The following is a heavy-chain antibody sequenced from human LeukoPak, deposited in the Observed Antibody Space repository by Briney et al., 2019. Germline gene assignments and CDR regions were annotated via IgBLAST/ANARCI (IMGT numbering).Heavy chain of an antibody. CDR2: ISGSGGST. J-gene: IGHJ4*02. V-gene: IGHV3-23*01. CDR1: GFTFSSYA. D-gene: IGHD6-13*01. CDR3: AKGIYSSSWYGDY. Sequence: GGSLRLSCAASGFTFSSYAMSWVRQAPGKGPEWVSAISGSGGSTYYADSVKGRFTISRDNSKNTLYLQMNSLRAEDTAVYYCAKGIYSSSWYGDYWGQGTLVTVSS.